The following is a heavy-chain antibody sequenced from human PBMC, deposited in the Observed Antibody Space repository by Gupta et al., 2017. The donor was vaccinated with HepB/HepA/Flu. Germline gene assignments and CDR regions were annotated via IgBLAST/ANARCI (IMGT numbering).Heavy chain of an antibody. Sequence: QVQLPQWGAGLLKPSETLSLTCAVYGGSFSGYYWSWIRQPPGKGLEWIGKIYHSGSTNYNPSLKSRVTISVDTSKNQFSLKLSSVTAADTAVYYCARGGGDAIFGVPGDDYYYMDVWGKGTTVTVSS. V-gene: IGHV4-34*01. J-gene: IGHJ6*03. CDR2: IYHSGST. D-gene: IGHD3-3*01. CDR3: ARGGGDAIFGVPGDDYYYMDV. CDR1: GGSFSGYY.